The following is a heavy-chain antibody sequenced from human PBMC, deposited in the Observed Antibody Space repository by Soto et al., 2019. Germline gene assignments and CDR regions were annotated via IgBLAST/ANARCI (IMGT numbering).Heavy chain of an antibody. Sequence: QAQLVQSGAEVKKPGASVKVSCKASGYTFYSHSISWVRQAPGQGLEWMGRINADYGNTQYAQKFRGRVTMTTDTPTTTVYMELTNLRSDDTAVYYCARCIQGYYYYGMDVWGQGTTVTVSS. V-gene: IGHV1-18*01. J-gene: IGHJ6*02. CDR2: INADYGNT. CDR3: ARCIQGYYYYGMDV. CDR1: GYTFYSHS. D-gene: IGHD5-18*01.